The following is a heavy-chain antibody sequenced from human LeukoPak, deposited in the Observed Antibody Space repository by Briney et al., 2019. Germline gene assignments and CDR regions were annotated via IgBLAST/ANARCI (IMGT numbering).Heavy chain of an antibody. D-gene: IGHD1-14*01. CDR2: INPNSGGT. CDR3: ARERGTTFDY. CDR1: GYTFTGYY. Sequence: GASVKVSCKASGYTFTGYYMHWVRQAPGQGLEWMGWINPNSGGTNYAQKFQGRVTVTRDTSISTAYMELSSLRSDDTAMYYCARERGTTFDYWGQGTLVTVSS. J-gene: IGHJ4*02. V-gene: IGHV1-2*02.